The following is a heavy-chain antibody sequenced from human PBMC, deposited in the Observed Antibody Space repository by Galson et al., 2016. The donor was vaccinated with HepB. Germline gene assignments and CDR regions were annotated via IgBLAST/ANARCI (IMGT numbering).Heavy chain of an antibody. D-gene: IGHD3-22*01. V-gene: IGHV2-5*02. Sequence: PALVKPTQTLTLTCTFSGLSLSTSGVGVGWIRQPPGKAPEWLAHIYWDDTKRYRPSLKSRLTITKGASGRQVVLTLTNMDPLDTATYYCAHGSGYYLNFDYWGQGTLVTVSS. CDR2: IYWDDTK. CDR1: GLSLSTSGVG. J-gene: IGHJ4*02. CDR3: AHGSGYYLNFDY.